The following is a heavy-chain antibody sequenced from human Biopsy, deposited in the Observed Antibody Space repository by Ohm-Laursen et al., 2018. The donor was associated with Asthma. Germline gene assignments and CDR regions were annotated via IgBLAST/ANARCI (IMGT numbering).Heavy chain of an antibody. J-gene: IGHJ3*02. CDR3: ARAYGGNFFSGAFAI. CDR1: GFTVSSNG. Sequence: GSLRLSCAASGFTVSSNGMSWVRQPPGKGLEWVSVIYSGGGTFYADSVKGRVTISRDISKNTLSLQMNSLRAEDTAVYYCARAYGGNFFSGAFAIWGQGTMVTVSS. CDR2: IYSGGGT. V-gene: IGHV3-53*01. D-gene: IGHD4-23*01.